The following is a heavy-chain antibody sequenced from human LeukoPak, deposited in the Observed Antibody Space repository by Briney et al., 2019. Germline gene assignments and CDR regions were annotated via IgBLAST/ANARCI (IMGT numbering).Heavy chain of an antibody. V-gene: IGHV3-21*01. CDR2: ISSSSSYI. CDR1: GFTFSSYS. J-gene: IGHJ6*03. CDR3: ARDRGGGHMDV. D-gene: IGHD2-15*01. Sequence: SGGSLRLSCAASGFTFSSYSMNWVRQAPGKGLEWVSSISSSSSYIYYADSVKGRFTISRDNAKNSLYLQMNSLRAEDTAVYYCARDRGGGHMDVWGKGTTVTISS.